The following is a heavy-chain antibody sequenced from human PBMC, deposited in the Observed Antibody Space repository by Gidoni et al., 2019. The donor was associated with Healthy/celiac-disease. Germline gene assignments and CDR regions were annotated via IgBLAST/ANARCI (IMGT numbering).Heavy chain of an antibody. CDR1: GFTFSSYG. J-gene: IGHJ6*02. Sequence: QVQLVESGGGVVQPGRSLRLSCAASGFTFSSYGMHWVRQAPGKGLEWVAVISYDGSNKYYADSVKGRFTISRDNSKNTLYLQMNSLRAEDTAVYYCAKSRVAMVGGYTAMAYYYGMDVWGQGTTVTVSS. D-gene: IGHD5-18*01. CDR2: ISYDGSNK. CDR3: AKSRVAMVGGYTAMAYYYGMDV. V-gene: IGHV3-30*18.